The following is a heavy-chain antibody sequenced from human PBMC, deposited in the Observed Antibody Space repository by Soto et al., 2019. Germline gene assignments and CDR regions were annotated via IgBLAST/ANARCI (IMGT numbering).Heavy chain of an antibody. CDR3: AVYAARHWFGP. CDR2: IYVGGGT. CDR1: GLAVSTDY. Sequence: EVHLVESGGDLVQPGGSLRLSCAASGLAVSTDYMTWVRQAPGKGLEWVSLIYVGGGTYYADSVKGRFTISRHNSNSTPYLQMNSLRAEDTAVYYCAVYAARHWFGPWGKGTLVTVSS. D-gene: IGHD6-6*01. V-gene: IGHV3-66*01. J-gene: IGHJ5*02.